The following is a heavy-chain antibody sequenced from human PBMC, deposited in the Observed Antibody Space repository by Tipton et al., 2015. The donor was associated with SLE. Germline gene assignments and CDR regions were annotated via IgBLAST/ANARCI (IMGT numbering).Heavy chain of an antibody. CDR3: ARPHHY. Sequence: LRLSCTVSGGSISNFCWGWIRQPPGKGLEWIGCIFYGGNTFYSPSLRSRLTISVDTSNNQFSLKLSSLTAADTAVYYCARPHHYWGQGTLVTVSS. J-gene: IGHJ4*02. CDR1: GGSISNFC. CDR2: IFYGGNT. V-gene: IGHV4-39*07.